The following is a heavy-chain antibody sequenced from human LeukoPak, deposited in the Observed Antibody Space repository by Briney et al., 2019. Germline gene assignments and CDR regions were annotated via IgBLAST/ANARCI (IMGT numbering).Heavy chain of an antibody. D-gene: IGHD6-13*01. V-gene: IGHV1-46*01. CDR1: GYTFTSYY. CDR2: INPSGGST. J-gene: IGHJ4*02. Sequence: GASVKVSCKASGYTFTSYYMHWVRQAPGQGLEWMGIINPSGGSTSYAQKFQGRVTMTRDTSTSTAYMELSSLRSEDTAVYYCARDSSSWHFDYWGQGTLVTVSS. CDR3: ARDSSSWHFDY.